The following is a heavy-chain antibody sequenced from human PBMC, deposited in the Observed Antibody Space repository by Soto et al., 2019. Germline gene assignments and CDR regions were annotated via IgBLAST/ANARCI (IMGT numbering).Heavy chain of an antibody. V-gene: IGHV4-39*01. CDR2: IYYSGST. CDR3: ARRIMLRPIDY. CDR1: GGSISTTNYY. Sequence: SETLSLTCTVSGGSISTTNYYWGWIRQPPGKGLEWIGSIYYSGSTYYNSSLKSRVTISVDTSKNQFSLKLSSVTAADTAVYYCARRIMLRPIDYWGQGTLVSVSS. J-gene: IGHJ4*02. D-gene: IGHD3-16*01.